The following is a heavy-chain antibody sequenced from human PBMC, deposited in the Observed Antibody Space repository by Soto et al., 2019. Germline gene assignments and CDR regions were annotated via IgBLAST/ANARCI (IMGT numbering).Heavy chain of an antibody. J-gene: IGHJ6*02. CDR1: GGSISSGGYY. Sequence: QVQLQESGPGLVKPSQTLSLTCTVSGGSISSGGYYWSWIRQHPGKGLEWIGYIYYSGSTYYNPSLKSRVTISVDTSKNQFSLKLSSVTTADTAVYYCARDASATVTTRNYYYYYGMDVWGHGTTVTVSS. CDR3: ARDASATVTTRNYYYYYGMDV. CDR2: IYYSGST. V-gene: IGHV4-31*03. D-gene: IGHD4-4*01.